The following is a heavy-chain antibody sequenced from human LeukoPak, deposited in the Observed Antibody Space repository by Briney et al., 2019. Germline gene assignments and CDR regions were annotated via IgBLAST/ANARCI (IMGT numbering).Heavy chain of an antibody. D-gene: IGHD6-13*01. CDR3: ARTAAAGNDYYYMDV. CDR1: GGSISSSSYY. V-gene: IGHV4-39*01. CDR2: IYYSGST. J-gene: IGHJ6*03. Sequence: SETLSLTCTVSGGSISSSSYYWGWIRQPPGKGLEWIGSIYYSGSTYYNPSLKSRVTISVDTSKNQFSLKLSSVTAADTAVYYCARTAAAGNDYYYMDVWGKGTTVTVSS.